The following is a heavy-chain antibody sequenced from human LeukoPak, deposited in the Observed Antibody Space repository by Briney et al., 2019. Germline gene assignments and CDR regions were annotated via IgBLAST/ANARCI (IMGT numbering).Heavy chain of an antibody. V-gene: IGHV3-9*01. CDR1: GFTVSSNY. CDR2: ISWNSGSI. J-gene: IGHJ3*02. D-gene: IGHD4-17*01. Sequence: GGSLRLSCAASGFTVSSNYMSWVRQAPGKGLEWVSRISWNSGSIGYADSVKGRFTISRDNAKNSLYLQMNSLRAEDTALYYCAKDNKMTTVTSTAFDIWGQGTMVTVSS. CDR3: AKDNKMTTVTSTAFDI.